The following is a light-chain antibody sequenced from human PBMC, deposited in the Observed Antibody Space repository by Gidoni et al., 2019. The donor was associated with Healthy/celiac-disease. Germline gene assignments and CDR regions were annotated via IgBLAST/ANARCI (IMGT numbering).Light chain of an antibody. V-gene: IGLV2-14*04. CDR2: DVS. CDR3: SSYTSSSTL. CDR1: SSDIGGYNY. J-gene: IGLJ2*01. Sequence: TISCTGTSSDIGGYNYVSWYQQHPGKAPKLMIYDVSNRPSGVSNRFSGSKSVNTASLTISGLQAEDEADYYCSSYTSSSTLFGGGTKLTVL.